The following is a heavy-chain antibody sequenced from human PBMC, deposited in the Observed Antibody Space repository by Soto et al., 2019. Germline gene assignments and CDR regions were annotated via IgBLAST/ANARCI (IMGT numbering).Heavy chain of an antibody. J-gene: IGHJ6*03. V-gene: IGHV4-31*03. D-gene: IGHD3-16*01. CDR2: IYYSGST. Sequence: KASETLSLTCTVSGGSISSGGYYWSWIRQHPGKGLEWIGYIYYSGSTYYNPSLKSRVTISVDTSKNQFSLKLSSVTAADTAVYYCARGFDRLNYYYYMDVWGKGTTVTVSS. CDR3: ARGFDRLNYYYYMDV. CDR1: GGSISSGGYY.